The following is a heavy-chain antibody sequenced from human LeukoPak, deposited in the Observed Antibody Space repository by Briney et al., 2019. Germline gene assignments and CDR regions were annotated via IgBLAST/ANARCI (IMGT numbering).Heavy chain of an antibody. J-gene: IGHJ4*02. CDR3: ARSGSYYGDY. CDR2: IYTSGST. D-gene: IGHD1-26*01. Sequence: SETLSLTCAVYGGSFSGYYWSWIRQPAGKGLEWIGRIYTSGSTNYNPSLKSRVTISVDTSKNQFSLKLSSVTAADTAVYYCARSGSYYGDYWGQGTLVTVSS. V-gene: IGHV4-59*10. CDR1: GGSFSGYY.